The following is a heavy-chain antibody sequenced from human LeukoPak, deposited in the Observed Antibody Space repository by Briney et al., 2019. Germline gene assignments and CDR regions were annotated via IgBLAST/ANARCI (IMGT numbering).Heavy chain of an antibody. CDR3: VRGLDYNVAWVY. J-gene: IGHJ4*02. CDR1: GFTFSSYW. Sequence: GGSLRVSCAASGFTFSSYWMDWVRQAPGKGLAWVSGINSDGRMTMYAESVKGRFTISRDNAKNTLYLQMNSLRAEDTAVYYCVRGLDYNVAWVYWGQGTLVTVSS. V-gene: IGHV3-74*03. D-gene: IGHD3-10*01. CDR2: INSDGRMT.